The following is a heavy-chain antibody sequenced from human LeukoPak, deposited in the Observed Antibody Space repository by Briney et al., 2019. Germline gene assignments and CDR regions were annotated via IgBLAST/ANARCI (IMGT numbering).Heavy chain of an antibody. Sequence: ASVKVSCKASGYTFTGYYMHWVRQAPGQGLEWMGWINPNSGGTNYAQKFQGRVTMTRDTSISTAYMELSRLRSDDTAVYYCARSGYGSGSSYSPWGQGTLVTVSS. CDR2: INPNSGGT. J-gene: IGHJ4*02. CDR1: GYTFTGYY. CDR3: ARSGYGSGSSYSP. V-gene: IGHV1-2*02. D-gene: IGHD3-10*01.